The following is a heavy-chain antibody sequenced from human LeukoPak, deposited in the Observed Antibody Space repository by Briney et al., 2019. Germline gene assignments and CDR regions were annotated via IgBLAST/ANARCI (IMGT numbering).Heavy chain of an antibody. CDR3: AKWGDYDISTGYYDSDY. CDR1: GFSFNTYA. V-gene: IGHV3-23*01. J-gene: IGHJ4*02. CDR2: IVGSGSST. D-gene: IGHD3-9*01. Sequence: GGSLRLSCAASGFSFNTYAMHWVRQAPGKGLEWVSAIVGSGSSTYYADSVKGRFTISRDNSKNTLYLQLNRLRAEDTAVYYCAKWGDYDISTGYYDSDYWGQGTLVTVSS.